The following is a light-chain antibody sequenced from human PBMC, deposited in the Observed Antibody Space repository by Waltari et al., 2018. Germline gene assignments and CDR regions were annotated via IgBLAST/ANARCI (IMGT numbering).Light chain of an antibody. V-gene: IGLV2-14*01. Sequence: QSALTQPAPVSGSPGQSIALSCTGTTRHIGYNNFASWYHQNPGKAPKLIIYDVTGRPSGVSDRFSGSKSGNTASLTISGLQAEDEADYYCSSYTSSRTLIFGGGTKVTV. J-gene: IGLJ2*01. CDR3: SSYTSSRTLI. CDR1: TRHIGYNNF. CDR2: DVT.